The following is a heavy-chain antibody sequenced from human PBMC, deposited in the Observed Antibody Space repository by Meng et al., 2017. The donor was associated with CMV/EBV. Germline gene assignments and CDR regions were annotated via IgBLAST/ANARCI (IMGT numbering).Heavy chain of an antibody. J-gene: IGHJ4*02. D-gene: IGHD3-16*01. V-gene: IGHV5-51*01. CDR3: ARPTVVGGRPRTFDY. CDR1: GYSFTSYW. Sequence: KVSCKGSGYSFTSYWIGWVRQTPEKGLEWMGIMYPRDSDIRYSPSFQGQVTISADKSISTAYLQWSTLKAADTAIYYCARPTVVGGRPRTFDYWGKGTLVTVSS. CDR2: MYPRDSDI.